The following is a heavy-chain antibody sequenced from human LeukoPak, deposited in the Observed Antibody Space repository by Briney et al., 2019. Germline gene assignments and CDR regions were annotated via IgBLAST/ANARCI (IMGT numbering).Heavy chain of an antibody. CDR3: ARGYSGYDLAPTDY. J-gene: IGHJ4*02. CDR1: GGSISSYY. D-gene: IGHD5-12*01. CDR2: IHTSGST. V-gene: IGHV4-4*07. Sequence: SETLSLTCTVSGGSISSYYWSWIRQPAGKGLEWIGRIHTSGSTNYNPSLKSRVTISVDTSKNQFSLKLSSVTAADTAVYYCARGYSGYDLAPTDYWGQGTLVTVSS.